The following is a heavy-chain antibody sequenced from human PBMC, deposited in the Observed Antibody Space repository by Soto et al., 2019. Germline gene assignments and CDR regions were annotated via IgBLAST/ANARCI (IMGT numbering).Heavy chain of an antibody. V-gene: IGHV4-34*01. J-gene: IGHJ6*03. CDR3: ARSSGYSYGYRLNYYYYMDV. CDR1: GGSFSGYY. Sequence: SETLSLTCAVYGGSFSGYYWSWIRQPPGKGLEWIGEINHSGSTNYNPSLKSRVTISVDTSKNQFSLKLSSVTAADTAVYYCARSSGYSYGYRLNYYYYMDVWGKGTTVTVSS. CDR2: INHSGST. D-gene: IGHD5-18*01.